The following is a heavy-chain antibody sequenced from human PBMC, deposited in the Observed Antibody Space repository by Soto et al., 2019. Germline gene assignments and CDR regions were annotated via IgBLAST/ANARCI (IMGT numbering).Heavy chain of an antibody. D-gene: IGHD3-10*01. CDR1: GGSISSSSYY. V-gene: IGHV4-39*01. CDR3: ARIPGPGSGTPFRTFDI. CDR2: IYYSGST. J-gene: IGHJ3*02. Sequence: QLQLQESGPGLVKPSETLSLTCTVSGGSISSSSYYWGWIRQPPGKGLEWIGSIYYSGSTYYNPSLKSRVTISVDTSKNQFSLKLSSVTAADTAVYYCARIPGPGSGTPFRTFDIWGQGTMVTVSS.